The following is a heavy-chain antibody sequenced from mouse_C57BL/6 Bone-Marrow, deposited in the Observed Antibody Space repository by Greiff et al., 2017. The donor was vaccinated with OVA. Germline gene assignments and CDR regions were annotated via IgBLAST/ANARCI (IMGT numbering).Heavy chain of an antibody. CDR1: GYTFTSYW. CDR2: LDPSGSYT. J-gene: IGHJ4*01. CDR3: ARGGRNFAMDY. V-gene: IGHV1-69*01. Sequence: QVQLQQPGAELVMPGASVKLSCKASGYTFTSYWMHWVKQRPGQGLEWIGELDPSGSYTNYNQKFKGKSTLTVDKSSSTAYMQLSSLTSEDSAVYYCARGGRNFAMDYWGQGTSVTVST.